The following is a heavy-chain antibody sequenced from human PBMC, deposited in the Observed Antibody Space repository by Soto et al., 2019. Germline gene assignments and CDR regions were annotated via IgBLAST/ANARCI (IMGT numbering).Heavy chain of an antibody. D-gene: IGHD4-4*01. CDR2: IIPIFGTA. J-gene: IGHJ6*02. CDR1: GGTFSSYA. Sequence: SVKVSCKASGGTFSSYAISWVRQAPGQGLEWMGGIIPIFGTANYAQKFQGRVTITADESTSTAYMELGSLRSEDTAVYYCARANLMTTVTNYYYYGMDVWGQGTTVTVSS. CDR3: ARANLMTTVTNYYYYGMDV. V-gene: IGHV1-69*13.